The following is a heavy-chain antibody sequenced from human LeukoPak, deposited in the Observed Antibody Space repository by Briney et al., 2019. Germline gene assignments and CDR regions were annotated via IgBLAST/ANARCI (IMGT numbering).Heavy chain of an antibody. D-gene: IGHD6-19*01. V-gene: IGHV3-53*01. Sequence: GGSLRLSCAASGFTVSSNYMSWVRQAPGKGLEWVSVIYSGGSTYYADSVKVRFTISRDNSKNTLYLQMNSLRAEDTAVYYCARERPGIAVAGTSYGMDVWGQGTTVTVSS. J-gene: IGHJ6*02. CDR3: ARERPGIAVAGTSYGMDV. CDR2: IYSGGST. CDR1: GFTVSSNY.